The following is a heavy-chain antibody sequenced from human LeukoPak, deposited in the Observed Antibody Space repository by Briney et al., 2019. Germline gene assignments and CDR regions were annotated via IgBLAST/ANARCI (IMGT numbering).Heavy chain of an antibody. V-gene: IGHV3-66*01. CDR1: GFTVSSNY. CDR2: IYSGGST. J-gene: IGHJ4*02. Sequence: GGSLRLSCAASGFTVSSNYMSWVRQAPGKGLEWVSVIYSGGSTYYADSVKGRFTISRDNSKNTLYLQMNSLRAEDTAVYYCAKDLTFGGADADYWGQGTLVTVSS. D-gene: IGHD3-16*01. CDR3: AKDLTFGGADADY.